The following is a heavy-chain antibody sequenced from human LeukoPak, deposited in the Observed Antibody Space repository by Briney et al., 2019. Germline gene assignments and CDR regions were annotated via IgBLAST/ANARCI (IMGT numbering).Heavy chain of an antibody. CDR1: GASISSYY. CDR3: ARHSSGRDN. V-gene: IGHV4-59*01. Sequence: PSETLSLTCTVSGASISSYYWSWIRQPPGKGLEWIGYIYYSGSTNYNPSLKSRVTISVDTSKNQFSLKLTSVTAADTAVYYCARHSSGRDNWGQGTLVTVSS. J-gene: IGHJ4*02. D-gene: IGHD1-14*01. CDR2: IYYSGST.